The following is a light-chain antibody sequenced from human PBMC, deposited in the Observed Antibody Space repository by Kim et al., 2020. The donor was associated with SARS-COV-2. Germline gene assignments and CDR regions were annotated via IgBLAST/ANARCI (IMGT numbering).Light chain of an antibody. CDR2: TAS. V-gene: IGKV1-39*01. J-gene: IGKJ2*01. Sequence: DIQMTQSPSSLSASVGDRVTITCRTSQSISNYLNWYQQRPGKAPRLLIYTASTLQSGVPSRFSGSGSGTDFTLTISSLQPEDSATYYCQQSYNVPRTFGQGTKLEV. CDR1: QSISNY. CDR3: QQSYNVPRT.